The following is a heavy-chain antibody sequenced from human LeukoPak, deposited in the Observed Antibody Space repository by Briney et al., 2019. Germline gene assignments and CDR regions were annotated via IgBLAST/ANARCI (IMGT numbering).Heavy chain of an antibody. CDR1: GGSISSYY. D-gene: IGHD3-10*01. Sequence: PSETLSLTCTDSGGSISSYYWRCIRQPPGKGLEWSGYISYSGSTNYNPSLKSRVTISADTSKNQVSLTLSSVTAADAAVYYCARHPELYFFDYWGQGTLVTVSS. J-gene: IGHJ4*02. CDR2: ISYSGST. CDR3: ARHPELYFFDY. V-gene: IGHV4-59*08.